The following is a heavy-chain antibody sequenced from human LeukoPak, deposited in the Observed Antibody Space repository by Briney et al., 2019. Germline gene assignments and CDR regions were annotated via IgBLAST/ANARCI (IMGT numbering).Heavy chain of an antibody. CDR3: VRVKAGYYYYMDV. J-gene: IGHJ6*03. V-gene: IGHV3-53*01. CDR2: IYSGGST. CDR1: GFTVSSNY. Sequence: GGSLRLSCAASGFTVSSNYMSWVRQAPGKGLEWVSVIYSGGSTYYADSVKSRFTISRDNSKNTLYLQMNSLRAEDTAVYYCVRVKAGYYYYMDVWGKGTTVTVSS. D-gene: IGHD3-10*01.